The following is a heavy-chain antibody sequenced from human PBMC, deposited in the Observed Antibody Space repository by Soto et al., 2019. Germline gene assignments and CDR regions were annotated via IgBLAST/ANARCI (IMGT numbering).Heavy chain of an antibody. Sequence: GGSLRLSCAASGFTFSNYAMTWVRQAPGKGLEWVSSITGSGVSTYYADSVKGRFIISRDNSKNTLYLQMNSLRAEDTAVYYWAKDSDDFADYVDAFAVWGQGTKVTVSS. CDR1: GFTFSNYA. CDR2: ITGSGVST. J-gene: IGHJ3*01. V-gene: IGHV3-23*01. D-gene: IGHD4-17*01. CDR3: AKDSDDFADYVDAFAV.